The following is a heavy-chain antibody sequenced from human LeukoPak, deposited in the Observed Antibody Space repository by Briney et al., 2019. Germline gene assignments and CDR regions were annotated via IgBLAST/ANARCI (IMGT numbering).Heavy chain of an antibody. Sequence: PGGSLRLSCAASGFTFSSYPFHWVRQAPGKGLEWVAVISIDGTKKYFADSLEGRFSVSRDDSKNTVFLQVNSLRPEDTAVYYCARGSGNWHYDYWGQGTLVTVSS. CDR3: ARGSGNWHYDY. CDR1: GFTFSSYP. D-gene: IGHD4-23*01. CDR2: ISIDGTKK. J-gene: IGHJ4*02. V-gene: IGHV3-30*01.